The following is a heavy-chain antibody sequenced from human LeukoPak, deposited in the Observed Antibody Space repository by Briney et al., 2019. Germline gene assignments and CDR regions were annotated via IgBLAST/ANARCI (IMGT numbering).Heavy chain of an antibody. D-gene: IGHD1-26*01. V-gene: IGHV1-2*02. CDR2: INPNSGGT. CDR1: GYTFTGYY. Sequence: ASVKVSCKASGYTFTGYYMHWVRQAPGQGLEWMGWINPNSGGTNYAQKFQGRVTMTRDTSISTAYMELSRLRSEDTAVYYCARVVSGSYYRGYLDYWGQGTLVTVSS. J-gene: IGHJ4*02. CDR3: ARVVSGSYYRGYLDY.